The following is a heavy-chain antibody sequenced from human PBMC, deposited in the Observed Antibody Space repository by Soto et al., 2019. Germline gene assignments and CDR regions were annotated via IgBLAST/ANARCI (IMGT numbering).Heavy chain of an antibody. Sequence: PSETLSLTCAVSGGSISSGGSSWSWIRQPPGKGLEWIGYIYHSGSTNYNPSLKSRVTISVDTSKNQFSLKLSSVTAADTAVYYCARVWGGAFDFWGQGTMVTVSS. CDR3: ARVWGGAFDF. D-gene: IGHD3-10*01. J-gene: IGHJ3*01. CDR2: IYHSGST. V-gene: IGHV4-30-2*01. CDR1: GGSISSGGSS.